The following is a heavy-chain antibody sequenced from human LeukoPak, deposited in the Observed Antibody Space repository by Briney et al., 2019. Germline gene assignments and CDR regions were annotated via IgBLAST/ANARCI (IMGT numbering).Heavy chain of an antibody. CDR2: LDPEDGET. Sequence: ASVKVSCKVSGYTLTELSMHWVRQAPGKGLEWMGGLDPEDGETIYAQKFQGRVTMTEDTSTDTAYMELSSLRSEDTAVYYCATDQKYTGEFDYWGQGTLVTVSS. V-gene: IGHV1-24*01. J-gene: IGHJ4*02. D-gene: IGHD5-18*01. CDR1: GYTLTELS. CDR3: ATDQKYTGEFDY.